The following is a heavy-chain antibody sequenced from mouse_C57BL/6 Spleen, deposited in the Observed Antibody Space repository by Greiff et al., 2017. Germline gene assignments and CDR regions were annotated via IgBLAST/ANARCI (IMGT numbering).Heavy chain of an antibody. CDR1: GYAFSSYW. CDR3: ARDWDYYAMDY. Sequence: VQLQQSGAELVKPGASVKISCKASGYAFSSYWMNWVKQRPGKGLEWIGQIYPGDGDTNYNGKFKGKATLTADKSSSTAYMQLSSLTSEDSAVYFCARDWDYYAMDYWGQGTSVTVSS. V-gene: IGHV1-80*01. CDR2: IYPGDGDT. J-gene: IGHJ4*01. D-gene: IGHD4-1*01.